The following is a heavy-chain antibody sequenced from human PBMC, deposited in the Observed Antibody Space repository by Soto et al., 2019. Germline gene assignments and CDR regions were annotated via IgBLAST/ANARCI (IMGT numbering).Heavy chain of an antibody. J-gene: IGHJ5*02. CDR2: INHSGST. D-gene: IGHD2-2*01. CDR3: ARGPYLGYCSSTSCLSWFDP. V-gene: IGHV4-34*01. Sequence: SETLSLTCAVYGGYFSGYYWSWIRQPPGKGLEWIGEINHSGSTNYNPSLKSRVTISVDTSKNQFSLKLSSVTAADTAVYYCARGPYLGYCSSTSCLSWFDPWGQGTLGSVSS. CDR1: GGYFSGYY.